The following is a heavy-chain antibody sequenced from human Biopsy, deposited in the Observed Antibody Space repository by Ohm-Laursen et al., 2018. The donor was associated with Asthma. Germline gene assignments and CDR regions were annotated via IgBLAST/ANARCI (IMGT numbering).Heavy chain of an antibody. D-gene: IGHD1-26*01. CDR1: GFGFSNYG. CDR3: AKEVFPGWELRRGPDS. J-gene: IGHJ4*02. CDR2: ISFDGTNR. V-gene: IGHV3-30*18. Sequence: SLRLSCSASGFGFSNYGMHWVRQAPGKGLDWVAVISFDGTNRNYTDSAKGRFTISRDNSRNTLHLEMNSLRAEDTAVYFCAKEVFPGWELRRGPDSWGQGTLVTVSS.